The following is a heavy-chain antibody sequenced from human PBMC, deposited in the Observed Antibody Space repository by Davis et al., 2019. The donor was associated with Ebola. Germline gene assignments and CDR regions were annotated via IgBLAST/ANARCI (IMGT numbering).Heavy chain of an antibody. J-gene: IGHJ4*02. CDR2: IRKKANSYTT. CDR3: ARAGRSGWRDFDF. V-gene: IGHV3-72*01. Sequence: GESLKISCAASGFIFSDYYMDWVRQAPGKGLEWVGRIRKKANSYTTEYAASVKGRFTVSRDDSKNSLFLQMNSLETGDTAVYYCARAGRSGWRDFDFWGQGTLVTVSS. CDR1: GFIFSDYY. D-gene: IGHD6-25*01.